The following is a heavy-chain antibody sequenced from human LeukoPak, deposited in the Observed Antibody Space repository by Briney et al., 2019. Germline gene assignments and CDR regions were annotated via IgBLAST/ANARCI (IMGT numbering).Heavy chain of an antibody. V-gene: IGHV5-51*01. J-gene: IGHJ5*02. CDR3: ARHLADYYDSGGYPLDP. CDR2: IYPGDSDT. CDR1: GYSFTNYW. D-gene: IGHD3-22*01. Sequence: GESLKISCEGSGYSFTNYWIGWVRQMPGKGLEWMGVIYPGDSDTRYSPSFQGQVTISADKSISTAYLQWSSLKASDTAMYYCARHLADYYDSGGYPLDPWGQGTLVTVSS.